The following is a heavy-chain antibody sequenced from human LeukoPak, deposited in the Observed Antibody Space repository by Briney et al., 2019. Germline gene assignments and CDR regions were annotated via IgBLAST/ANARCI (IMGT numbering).Heavy chain of an antibody. CDR1: GDSISYYY. J-gene: IGHJ3*01. CDR3: ARDPPRGSGRAFDV. D-gene: IGHD1-26*01. V-gene: IGHV4-59*01. CDR2: IYHSENT. Sequence: SETLSLTCTVSGDSISYYYWSWIRQPPGKGLEWIGSIYHSENTNYNPSLESRVTISVDTSKNQFSLVLRSVTPADTAVYCARDPPRGSGRAFDVWGQGTLVTVSS.